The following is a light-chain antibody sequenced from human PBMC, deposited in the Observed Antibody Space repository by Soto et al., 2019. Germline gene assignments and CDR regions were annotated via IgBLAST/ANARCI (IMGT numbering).Light chain of an antibody. CDR2: DAS. CDR1: QSITTF. CDR3: QQYSTYPLT. J-gene: IGKJ4*01. Sequence: DIQMTQSPSTLPASVGDRVTITCRASQSITTFLAWYQQKPGKAPQILVYDASKLEPGVPSRLSGGGSGTEFTLTISSLQPDDFATYYCQQYSTYPLTFGGGTKVDNK. V-gene: IGKV1-5*01.